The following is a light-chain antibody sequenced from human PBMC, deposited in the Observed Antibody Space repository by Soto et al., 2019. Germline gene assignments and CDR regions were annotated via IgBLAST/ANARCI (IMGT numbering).Light chain of an antibody. CDR1: RLGGKY. CDR2: DDS. V-gene: IGLV3-1*01. Sequence: SYELTQPPSVSVFPGQTASMTCSGDRLGGKYVCWYQQKSGQSPVLVMYDDSKRPSGIPERFSGSNSGNTATLTISGTQAMDEGDYYCQAWDNSVIFGGGTKLTVL. J-gene: IGLJ2*01. CDR3: QAWDNSVI.